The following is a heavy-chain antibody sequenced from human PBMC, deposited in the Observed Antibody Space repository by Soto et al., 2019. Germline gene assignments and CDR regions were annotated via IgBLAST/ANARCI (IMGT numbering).Heavy chain of an antibody. CDR3: AKGVAIEYSRTYYFDY. Sequence: GESLKISCAASGFTFSSYAMSWVRQAPGKGLEWVSAICGCGGSTYYADSVKGQFTISRDNSKNTRYLQRNSLRAEDTAVYYCAKGVAIEYSRTYYFDYWGQGTLVTVSS. V-gene: IGHV3-23*01. CDR2: ICGCGGST. CDR1: GFTFSSYA. J-gene: IGHJ4*02. D-gene: IGHD6-6*01.